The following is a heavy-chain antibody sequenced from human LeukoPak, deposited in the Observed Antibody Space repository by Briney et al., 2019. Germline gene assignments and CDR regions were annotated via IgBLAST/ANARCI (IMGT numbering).Heavy chain of an antibody. CDR3: ARAHTYYYDSSDSGAFDI. Sequence: KPSETLSLTCTVSGGSISSGDYYWSWLRQPPGKGLEWIGYIYYSGSTYYNPSLKSRVTISVDTSKNQFSLKLSSVTAADTAVYYCARAHTYYYDSSDSGAFDIWGQGTMVTVSS. J-gene: IGHJ3*02. D-gene: IGHD3-22*01. CDR2: IYYSGST. CDR1: GGSISSGDYY. V-gene: IGHV4-30-4*01.